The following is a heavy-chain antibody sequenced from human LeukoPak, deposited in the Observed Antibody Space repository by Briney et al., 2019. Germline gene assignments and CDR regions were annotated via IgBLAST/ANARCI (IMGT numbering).Heavy chain of an antibody. J-gene: IGHJ4*02. V-gene: IGHV4-39*07. CDR2: INHSGST. CDR1: GGSISSGSYY. Sequence: SETLSLTCTVSGGSISSGSYYWGWIRQPPGKGLEWIGEINHSGSTNYNPSLKSRVTISVDTSKIQFSLKLSSVTAADTAVYYCARGPIVVVPAAFDYWGQGTLVTVSS. D-gene: IGHD2-2*01. CDR3: ARGPIVVVPAAFDY.